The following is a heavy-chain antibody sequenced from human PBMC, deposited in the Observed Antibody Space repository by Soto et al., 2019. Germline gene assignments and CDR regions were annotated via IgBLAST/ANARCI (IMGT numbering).Heavy chain of an antibody. Sequence: PGGSLRLSCAASGFTFSSYSMTWVRQAPGKGLEWVSAISGSGDTTYYADSVKGRFTISRDNSKNTMFLQMNSLRAEDTAVYYCAKSSDAFDIWGQGTMVTVSS. CDR3: AKSSDAFDI. V-gene: IGHV3-23*01. CDR2: ISGSGDTT. J-gene: IGHJ3*02. CDR1: GFTFSSYS.